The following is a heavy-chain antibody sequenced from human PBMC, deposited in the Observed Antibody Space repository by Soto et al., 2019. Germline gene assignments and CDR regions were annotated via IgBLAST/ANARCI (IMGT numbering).Heavy chain of an antibody. V-gene: IGHV3-23*01. D-gene: IGHD4-17*01. CDR3: AKDQRPYDYGDQPTGRYYYYGMDV. CDR2: ISGSGGST. J-gene: IGHJ6*02. CDR1: GFTFSSYA. Sequence: PGGSLRLSCAASGFTFSSYAMSWVRQAPGKGLEWVSAISGSGGSTYYADSVKGRFTISRDNSKNTLYLQMNSLRAEDTAVYYCAKDQRPYDYGDQPTGRYYYYGMDVWGQGTTVTVSS.